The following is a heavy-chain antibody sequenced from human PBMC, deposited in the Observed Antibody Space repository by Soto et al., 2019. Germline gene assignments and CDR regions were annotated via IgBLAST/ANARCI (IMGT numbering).Heavy chain of an antibody. CDR1: GGSISSYY. D-gene: IGHD3-10*01. Sequence: QVQLQESGPGLVKPSETLSLTCTVSGGSISSYYWSWIRQPPGKGLEWIGYIYYSGSTNYTPSLRRRVTMSLDTSKMQLGLKQSSVSAADTDVYYCATALVLIGELLFDYWGQGALVTVSS. J-gene: IGHJ4*02. V-gene: IGHV4-59*03. CDR3: ATALVLIGELLFDY. CDR2: IYYSGST.